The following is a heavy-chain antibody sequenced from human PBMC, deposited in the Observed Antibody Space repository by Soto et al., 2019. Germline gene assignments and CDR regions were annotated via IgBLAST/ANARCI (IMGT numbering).Heavy chain of an antibody. CDR3: ASALGPSTGVDY. V-gene: IGHV4-4*07. Sequence: SETLSLTCTVSGGSINTFYWSWVRQPAGKGLEWIGRIFSSGSTNYSPSLKSRLTMSLDTSKSQFSLNLTSVTAADTAVYYCASALGPSTGVDYWGQGALVTVSS. CDR1: GGSINTFY. CDR2: IFSSGST. J-gene: IGHJ4*02. D-gene: IGHD2-8*02.